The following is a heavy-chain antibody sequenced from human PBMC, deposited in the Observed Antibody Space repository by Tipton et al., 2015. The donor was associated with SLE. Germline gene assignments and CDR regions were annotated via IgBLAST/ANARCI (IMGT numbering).Heavy chain of an antibody. D-gene: IGHD1-26*01. CDR3: ARDVPEYQLHYSGSSPSAWFDP. V-gene: IGHV4-59*11. CDR1: GGSISSHY. CDR2: IYYSGST. Sequence: TLSLTCTVSGGSISSHYWSWIRQPPGKGLEWIGYIYYSGSTNYNPSLKSRVTISVDTSKNQFSLKLSSVTAADTAVYYCARDVPEYQLHYSGSSPSAWFDPWGQGTLVTVSS. J-gene: IGHJ5*02.